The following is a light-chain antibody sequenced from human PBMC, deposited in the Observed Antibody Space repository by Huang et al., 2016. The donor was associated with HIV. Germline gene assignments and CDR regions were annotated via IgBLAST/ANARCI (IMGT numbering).Light chain of an antibody. CDR2: AAS. J-gene: IGKJ2*01. CDR1: QSISSY. CDR3: QRSYSTPMYT. Sequence: DIQMTQSPSSLSASVGDRVTITCRASQSISSYLNWYQQKPGKATKLLIYAASSLQSGGPSRFSGSGSGTDFTLTISSLQPEDFATYYCQRSYSTPMYTFGQGTKLEIK. V-gene: IGKV1-39*01.